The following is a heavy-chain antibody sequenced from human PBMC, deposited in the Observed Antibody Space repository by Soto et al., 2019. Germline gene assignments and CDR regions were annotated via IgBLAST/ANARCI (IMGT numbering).Heavy chain of an antibody. CDR1: GGSISSYY. CDR3: ARHGKIAARRYYYYYMDV. J-gene: IGHJ6*03. V-gene: IGHV4-59*08. Sequence: SETLSLTCTVSGGSISSYYWSWIRQPPGKGLEWIGYIYYSGSTNYNPSLKSRVTISVDTSKNQFSLKLSSVTAADTAVYYCARHGKIAARRYYYYYMDVWGKGTTVTVS. CDR2: IYYSGST. D-gene: IGHD6-6*01.